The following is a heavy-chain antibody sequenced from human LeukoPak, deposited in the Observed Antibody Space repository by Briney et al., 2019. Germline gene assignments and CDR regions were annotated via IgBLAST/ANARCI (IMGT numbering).Heavy chain of an antibody. D-gene: IGHD3-10*01. J-gene: IGHJ3*02. V-gene: IGHV3-48*03. CDR2: IRSSGSPI. Sequence: GGSLRLSCAASGFTFSSYEMNWVRQAPGKGLEWVSHIRSSGSPIYYADSVKGRFTISRDNPKNSPYLRMNSLRAEDTAVYYCARQHGSGSSLTAFDIWGQGTMVTVSS. CDR1: GFTFSSYE. CDR3: ARQHGSGSSLTAFDI.